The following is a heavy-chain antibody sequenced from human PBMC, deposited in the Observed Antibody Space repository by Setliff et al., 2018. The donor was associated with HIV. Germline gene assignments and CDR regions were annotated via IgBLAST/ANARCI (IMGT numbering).Heavy chain of an antibody. CDR1: GGSISSGSYY. CDR2: VSPGGTT. V-gene: IGHV4-39*07. Sequence: LSLTCTVSGGSISSGSYYWSWIRQPPGEGLEWIGSVSPGGTTYYNPSLKSRVTISVDTSQNQVSLKLTSVTAADTAVYFCAREKESCSGGDCWKNAFDIWGQGTMVTVSS. D-gene: IGHD2-21*02. CDR3: AREKESCSGGDCWKNAFDI. J-gene: IGHJ3*02.